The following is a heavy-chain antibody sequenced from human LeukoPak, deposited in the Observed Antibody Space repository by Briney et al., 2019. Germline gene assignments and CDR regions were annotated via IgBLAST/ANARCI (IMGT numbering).Heavy chain of an antibody. V-gene: IGHV1-2*02. J-gene: IGHJ3*02. Sequence: ASVKVSCKASGYTFTGYYMHWVRQAPGQGLEWMGWINPNSGGTNCAQKFRGRVTMTRDTSISTAYMELSRLRSDDTAVYYCARGRERDYYDSSGYTSLAAFDIWGQGTMVTVSS. CDR2: INPNSGGT. D-gene: IGHD3-22*01. CDR3: ARGRERDYYDSSGYTSLAAFDI. CDR1: GYTFTGYY.